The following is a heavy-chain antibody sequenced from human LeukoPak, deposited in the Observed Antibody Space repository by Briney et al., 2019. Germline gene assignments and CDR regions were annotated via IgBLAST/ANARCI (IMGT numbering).Heavy chain of an antibody. Sequence: PSETLSLTCTVSGGSIRSYYWNWIRQPPGKGLEWIGYIYYTGSTKYNPSLKSRLTISVDTSKNQFSLKLSSVTAAVTAVYYCARGGYNLDAFDVWGQGTMVTVSS. CDR3: ARGGYNLDAFDV. CDR1: GGSIRSYY. D-gene: IGHD5-24*01. V-gene: IGHV4-59*08. CDR2: IYYTGST. J-gene: IGHJ3*01.